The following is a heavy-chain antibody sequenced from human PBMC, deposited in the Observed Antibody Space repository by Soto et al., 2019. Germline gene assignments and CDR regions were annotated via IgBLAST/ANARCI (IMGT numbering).Heavy chain of an antibody. CDR2: ISYDGSNK. CDR1: GFTFSSYA. V-gene: IGHV3-30-3*01. Sequence: QVQLVESGGGVVQPGRSLRLSCAASGFTFSSYAMHWVRQAPGKGLEWVAVISYDGSNKYYADSVKGRFTISRDNSKNTLYLQMNSLRAEDTAVYYFARGGYSSRRISYGMDVWGQGSTVTVSS. J-gene: IGHJ6*02. CDR3: ARGGYSSRRISYGMDV. D-gene: IGHD6-13*01.